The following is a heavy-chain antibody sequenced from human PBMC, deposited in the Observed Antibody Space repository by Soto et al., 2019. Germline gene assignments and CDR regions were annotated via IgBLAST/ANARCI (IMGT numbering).Heavy chain of an antibody. CDR2: ITGSGSDT. V-gene: IGHV3-23*01. J-gene: IGHJ4*02. CDR3: AKLGSSSWSPHYYFDY. Sequence: GGSLRLSCAASGFTFYNYAMGWVRQAPGKGLEWVSAITGSGSDTYYVDSVKGRFTISRDNSENTLYLQMNSLRAEDTAIYYCAKLGSSSWSPHYYFDYWGQGTLVTVSS. CDR1: GFTFYNYA. D-gene: IGHD2-2*01.